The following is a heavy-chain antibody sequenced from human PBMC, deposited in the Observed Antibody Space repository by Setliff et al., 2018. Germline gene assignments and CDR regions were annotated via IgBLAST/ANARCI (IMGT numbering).Heavy chain of an antibody. Sequence: ASVKVSCKASGYTFTSYGIGWVRQAPGQGLEWMGWISAYNGNTNYAQKLQGRVTMTTDTSTSTAYMELRSLRSDDTAVYYCARADKIGMVNPETGVWGQGTTVTVSS. CDR1: GYTFTSYG. V-gene: IGHV1-18*01. CDR3: ARADKIGMVNPETGV. CDR2: ISAYNGNT. D-gene: IGHD5-18*01. J-gene: IGHJ6*02.